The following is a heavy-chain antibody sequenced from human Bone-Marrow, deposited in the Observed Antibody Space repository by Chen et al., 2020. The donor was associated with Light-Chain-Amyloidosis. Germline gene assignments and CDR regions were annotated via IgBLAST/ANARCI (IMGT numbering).Heavy chain of an antibody. D-gene: IGHD3-22*01. CDR3: AKWGPYYYDSSGYYDTDAFDI. Sequence: EVQLVESGGGLVQPGGSLRLSRAASGFTFSSYAMSWVRQAPGKGLEWVSAISGSGGSTYYADSVKGRFTISRDNSKNTLYLQMNSLRAEDTAVYYCAKWGPYYYDSSGYYDTDAFDIWGQGTMVTVSS. CDR1: GFTFSSYA. J-gene: IGHJ3*02. CDR2: ISGSGGST. V-gene: IGHV3-23*04.